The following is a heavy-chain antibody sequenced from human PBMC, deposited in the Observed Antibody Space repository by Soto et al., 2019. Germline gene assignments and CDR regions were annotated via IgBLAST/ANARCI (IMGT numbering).Heavy chain of an antibody. CDR1: GFTFSSYG. CDR3: AKEELERGYSYGDY. CDR2: ISYDGSNK. D-gene: IGHD5-18*01. V-gene: IGHV3-30*18. J-gene: IGHJ4*02. Sequence: QVQLVESGGGVVQPGRSLRLSCAASGFTFSSYGMHWVRQAPGKGLEWVAVISYDGSNKYYADSVKGRFTISRDNSKNTLYLQMNSLRADDTAVYYCAKEELERGYSYGDYWGQGTLVTVSS.